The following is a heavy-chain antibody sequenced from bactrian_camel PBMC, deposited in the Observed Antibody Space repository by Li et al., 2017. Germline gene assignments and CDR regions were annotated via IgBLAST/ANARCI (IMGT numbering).Heavy chain of an antibody. V-gene: IGHV3S40*01. J-gene: IGHJ4*01. CDR1: GFVFSAYS. CDR3: GELGSGGY. CDR2: IHSNGRST. Sequence: DVQLVESGGALVQPGGSLRLSCAASGFVFSAYSMSWVRQAPGKGVEWVSGIHSNGRSTTYADSVKGRFTISRDNAKNTVYLELSSLVTEDTATYYCGELGSGGYWGQGTQVTVSS. D-gene: IGHD5*01.